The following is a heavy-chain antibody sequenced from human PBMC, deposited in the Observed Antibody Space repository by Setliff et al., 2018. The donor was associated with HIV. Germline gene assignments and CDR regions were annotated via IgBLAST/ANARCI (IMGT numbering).Heavy chain of an antibody. J-gene: IGHJ4*02. CDR3: ARGSHGTSWTDY. CDR1: GDSIDSPHC. CDR2: VCQRGGI. Sequence: SETLSLTCTVSGDSIDSPHCWSWVRQSLEKGLEWIGEVCQRGGINYYPFFWSRAIISMDKPRSYFSLRLTSVTAADTAMYYCARGSHGTSWTDYWGQGTLVTVSS. D-gene: IGHD6-13*01. V-gene: IGHV4-4*02.